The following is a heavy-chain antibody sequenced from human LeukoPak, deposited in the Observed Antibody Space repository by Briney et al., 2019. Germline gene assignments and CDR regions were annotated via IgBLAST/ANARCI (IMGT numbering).Heavy chain of an antibody. CDR1: GFTFSSSN. Sequence: GGSLRLSCAPSGFTFSSSNMHWVRQSPGKGLEWVALISYDGTKTYYAESVKGRFTISRDNSENSLYLQMNSLRAEDTAVYYCARGVVAAAGLDAFDIWGQGTMVTVSS. J-gene: IGHJ3*02. CDR2: ISYDGTKT. D-gene: IGHD6-13*01. CDR3: ARGVVAAAGLDAFDI. V-gene: IGHV3-30*14.